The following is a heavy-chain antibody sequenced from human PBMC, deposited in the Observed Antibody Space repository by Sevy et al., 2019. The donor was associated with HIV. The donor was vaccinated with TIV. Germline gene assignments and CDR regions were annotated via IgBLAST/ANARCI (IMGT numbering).Heavy chain of an antibody. D-gene: IGHD2-8*01. CDR3: AREGCTKPHDY. CDR1: GFTFSKYS. CDR2: LSFGGGEI. J-gene: IGHJ4*02. V-gene: IGHV3-23*01. Sequence: GGSLRLSCAASGFTFSKYSMSWVRQPPGKGLEWVSTLSFGGGEINYADSVKGRFTISRDNSKNSVYLQMNSLRPEDTAVYYCAREGCTKPHDYWGQGTLVTVSS.